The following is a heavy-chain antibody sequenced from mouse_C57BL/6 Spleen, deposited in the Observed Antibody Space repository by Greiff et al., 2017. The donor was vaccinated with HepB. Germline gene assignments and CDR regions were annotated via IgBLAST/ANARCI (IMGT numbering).Heavy chain of an antibody. V-gene: IGHV1-9*01. J-gene: IGHJ2*01. D-gene: IGHD5-5*01. CDR3: ARRSTFYDCDD. Sequence: VQLQQSGAELMKPGASVKLSCKATGYPFTGYWLAWVKQRPGHGLVWIGEILSGSGSTNDNEKFKGKASVTADTSSNTAYMQLSSLTTEDSAIYDCARRSTFYDCDDWGEGTTHADAS. CDR1: GYPFTGYW. CDR2: ILSGSGST.